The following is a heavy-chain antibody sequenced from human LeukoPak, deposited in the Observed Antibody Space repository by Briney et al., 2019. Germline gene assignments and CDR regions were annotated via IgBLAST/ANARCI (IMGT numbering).Heavy chain of an antibody. CDR3: ALMATITKAFDS. CDR1: GFTFSSYG. D-gene: IGHD5-24*01. V-gene: IGHV3-33*01. J-gene: IGHJ5*01. Sequence: GGSLRLSCAASGFTFSSYGMHWVRQAPGKGLEWVAVIWYDGSNKYYADSVKGRFTISRDNSKNTLYLQMNSLRAEDTAVYSCALMATITKAFDSWGQGTLVTVSS. CDR2: IWYDGSNK.